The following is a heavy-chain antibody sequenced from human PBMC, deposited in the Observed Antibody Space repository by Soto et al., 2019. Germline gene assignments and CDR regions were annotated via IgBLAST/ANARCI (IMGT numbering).Heavy chain of an antibody. Sequence: EVQLVESGGGLVQPGGSLRLSCAASGFTVSTKYMSWVRQAPGKGLEWVLVSCSGGSTFYAESVRGRFTISSDNSKNTVNLQMNSLRAEDTAVYYCARDPWAADYWGQGTLVTVSS. J-gene: IGHJ4*02. D-gene: IGHD3-16*01. CDR1: GFTVSTKY. V-gene: IGHV3-66*01. CDR2: SCSGGST. CDR3: ARDPWAADY.